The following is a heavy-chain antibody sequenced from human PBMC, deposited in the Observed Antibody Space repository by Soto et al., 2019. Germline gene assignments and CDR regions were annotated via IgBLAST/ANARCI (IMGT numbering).Heavy chain of an antibody. CDR3: ARDVDTTSHLNWFDP. CDR2: IWYHGTTK. J-gene: IGHJ5*02. CDR1: GFTFTTFG. D-gene: IGHD5-18*01. Sequence: PGGSLRLSCAASGFTFTTFGIHWVRQAPGKGLEWVAVIWYHGTTKNYADSVKGRFTISRDISKNTVYLQMDSLEVEDTAVYYCARDVDTTSHLNWFDPWGQGVMVTVSS. V-gene: IGHV3-33*08.